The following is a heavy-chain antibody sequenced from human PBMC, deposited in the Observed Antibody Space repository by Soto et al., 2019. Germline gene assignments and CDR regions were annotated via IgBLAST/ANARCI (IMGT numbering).Heavy chain of an antibody. CDR1: GVSLTSGNW. D-gene: IGHD3-10*01. Sequence: NPSETLSLTCAVSGVSLTSGNWWTWVRQSPQRGLGYIGEIFHDGTANYYPSFERRVAMSVDTSRNQFSLKLTSVTAADTAVYFCARLVYDTRLNYMYFDFWGPGTLVTVSS. CDR3: ARLVYDTRLNYMYFDF. J-gene: IGHJ4*02. V-gene: IGHV4-4*02. CDR2: IFHDGTA.